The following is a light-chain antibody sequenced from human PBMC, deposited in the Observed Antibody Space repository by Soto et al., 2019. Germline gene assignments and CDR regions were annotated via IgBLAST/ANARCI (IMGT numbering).Light chain of an antibody. J-gene: IGKJ1*01. CDR1: QGINSH. CDR2: AAS. V-gene: IGKV1-9*01. CDR3: QQYNIYPWT. Sequence: IQLTQSPSFLSASVGDRVTITCRASQGINSHLAWYQQGPGKAPKLLIYAASTLDSGAPSRFSGSGSGTEFTLSISSLQPDDFATYYCQQYNIYPWTFGQGTKVDIK.